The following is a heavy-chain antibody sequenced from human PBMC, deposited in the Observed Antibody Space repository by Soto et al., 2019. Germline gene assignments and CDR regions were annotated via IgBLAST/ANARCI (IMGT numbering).Heavy chain of an antibody. J-gene: IGHJ4*02. CDR2: IYYSGST. V-gene: IGHV4-59*01. CDR1: GGSISSYY. Sequence: QVQLQESGPGLVKPSETLSLTCTVSGGSISSYYWSWIRQPPGKGLEWIGYIYYSGSTNYNPSLKSRVTISVDTSKNQFSLKLSSVTAADTAVYYCARSGVSTMIVVVPGGFDYWGQGTLVTVSS. D-gene: IGHD3-22*01. CDR3: ARSGVSTMIVVVPGGFDY.